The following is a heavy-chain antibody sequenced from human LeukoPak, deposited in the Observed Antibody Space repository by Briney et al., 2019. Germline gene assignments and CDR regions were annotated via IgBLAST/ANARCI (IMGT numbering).Heavy chain of an antibody. D-gene: IGHD6-6*01. CDR3: ARHGDIYSSYEY. J-gene: IGHJ4*02. CDR1: GGSIINTNYF. V-gene: IGHV4-39*01. CDR2: IYYSGDT. Sequence: SETLSLTCTVSGGSIINTNYFWGWIRQPPGKGLEWIGSIYYSGDTDYNPSLKSRVTISVDTSKNQFSLKLSSVTAADTAVYYCARHGDIYSSYEYWGQGTLVTVSS.